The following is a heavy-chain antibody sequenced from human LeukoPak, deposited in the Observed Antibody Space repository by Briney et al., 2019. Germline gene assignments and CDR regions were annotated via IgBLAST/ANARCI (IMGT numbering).Heavy chain of an antibody. Sequence: SETLSLTFTVSGGSISSYYWSWIRQPPGKGLEWIGYIYYSGSTNYNPSLKSRVTISVDTSKNQFSLKLSSVTAADTAVYYCARHGGGGYYDFWSGYREYYFDYWGQGTLVTVSS. CDR1: GGSISSYY. D-gene: IGHD3-3*01. V-gene: IGHV4-59*08. CDR3: ARHGGGGYYDFWSGYREYYFDY. CDR2: IYYSGST. J-gene: IGHJ4*02.